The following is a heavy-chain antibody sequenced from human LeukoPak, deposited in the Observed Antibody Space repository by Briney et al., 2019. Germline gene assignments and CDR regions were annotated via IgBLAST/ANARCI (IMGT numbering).Heavy chain of an antibody. Sequence: ASVKVSCKASGYTFTSYAMHWVRQAPGQGLEWMGWINTGNGNTKYSQKFQGRVTITRDTSASTAYMELSSLRSEDTAVYYCARNSPGGVYFDYWGQGTLVTVSS. D-gene: IGHD3-16*01. CDR3: ARNSPGGVYFDY. CDR1: GYTFTSYA. V-gene: IGHV1-3*04. CDR2: INTGNGNT. J-gene: IGHJ4*02.